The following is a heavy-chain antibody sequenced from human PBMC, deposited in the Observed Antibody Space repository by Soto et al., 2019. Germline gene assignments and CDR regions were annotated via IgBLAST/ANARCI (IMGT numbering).Heavy chain of an antibody. D-gene: IGHD5-18*01. CDR2: IIPMFGTA. V-gene: IGHV1-69*12. Sequence: QVQLVQSGAEVKKPESSVKVSCKAPGGTFSTSAISWFRQSPGQGLEWMGGIIPMFGTANYAQRFQDRVTITADESTNTVYMELSSLRSEDTAVYFCASGIQLWLRRINNGYSGWGQGTLVTVSS. J-gene: IGHJ4*02. CDR3: ASGIQLWLRRINNGYSG. CDR1: GGTFSTSA.